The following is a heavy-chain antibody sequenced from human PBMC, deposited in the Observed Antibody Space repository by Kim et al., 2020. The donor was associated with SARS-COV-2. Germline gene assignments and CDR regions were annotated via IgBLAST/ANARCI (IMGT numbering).Heavy chain of an antibody. CDR3: ARESRRLRGIAVAGHY. J-gene: IGHJ4*02. Sequence: SETLSLTCTVSGGSISSGDYYWSWIRQPPGKGLEWIGYIYYSGSTYYNPSLKSRVTISVDTSKNQFSLKLSSVTAADTAVYYCARESRRLRGIAVAGHYWGQGTLVTVSS. CDR2: IYYSGST. V-gene: IGHV4-30-4*01. CDR1: GGSISSGDYY. D-gene: IGHD6-19*01.